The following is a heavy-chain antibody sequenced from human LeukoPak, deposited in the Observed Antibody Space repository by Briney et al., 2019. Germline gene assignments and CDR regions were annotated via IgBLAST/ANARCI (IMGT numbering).Heavy chain of an antibody. Sequence: ASVKVSRKASGYTLTGYYMHWVRLAPGQGLEWMGWINPSSGDTHYAQKFQGRVTMTRDTSISTAYMELSRLSSDDTAVYYWAKNPYEYYFDYWGQGTLVTASS. V-gene: IGHV1-2*02. CDR3: AKNPYEYYFDY. J-gene: IGHJ4*02. CDR1: GYTLTGYY. CDR2: INPSSGDT. D-gene: IGHD5-12*01.